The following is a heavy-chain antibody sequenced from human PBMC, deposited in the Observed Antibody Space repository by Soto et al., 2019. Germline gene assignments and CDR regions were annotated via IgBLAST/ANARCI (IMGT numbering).Heavy chain of an antibody. Sequence: PGGSLRLSCAASGFTFSSYAMSWVRQAPGKGLEWVSAISGSGGSTYYADSVKGRFTISRDNSKNTLYLQMNSLRAEDTAVYYCAKDRTHHSSGWYNADYWGQGTLVTVSS. CDR3: AKDRTHHSSGWYNADY. J-gene: IGHJ4*02. CDR2: ISGSGGST. D-gene: IGHD6-19*01. CDR1: GFTFSSYA. V-gene: IGHV3-23*01.